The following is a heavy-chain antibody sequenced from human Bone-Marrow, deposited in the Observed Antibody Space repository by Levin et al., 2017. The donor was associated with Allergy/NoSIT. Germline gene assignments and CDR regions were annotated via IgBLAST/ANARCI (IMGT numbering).Heavy chain of an antibody. D-gene: IGHD5/OR15-5a*01. V-gene: IGHV3-33*01. CDR1: GFSFSAYG. CDR3: ARDTSVGYGMDV. CDR2: VWSDGSIN. J-gene: IGHJ6*02. Sequence: RAGGSLRLSCETFGFSFSAYGMHWVRQAPGKGLEWVAVVWSDGSINYYADSVKGRFTISRDNSENTLYLQMNSLRDDDTAVYYCARDTSVGYGMDVWGQGTTVTVSS.